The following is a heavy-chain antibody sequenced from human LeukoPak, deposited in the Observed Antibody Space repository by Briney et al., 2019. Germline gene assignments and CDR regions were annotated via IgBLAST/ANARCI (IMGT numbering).Heavy chain of an antibody. Sequence: GGSLRLSCAASGFTFSSYGMHWVRQAPGKGLEWVAVISYDGSNKCYADSVKGRFTISRDNSKNTLYLQMNSLRAEDTAVYYCAKDENSGYGYWGQGTLVTVSS. J-gene: IGHJ4*02. CDR2: ISYDGSNK. D-gene: IGHD5-12*01. CDR1: GFTFSSYG. V-gene: IGHV3-30*18. CDR3: AKDENSGYGY.